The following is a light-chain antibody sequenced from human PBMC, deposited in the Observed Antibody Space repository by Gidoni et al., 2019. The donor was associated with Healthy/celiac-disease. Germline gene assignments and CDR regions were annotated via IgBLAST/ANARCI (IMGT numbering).Light chain of an antibody. CDR1: QSVSSY. CDR3: QQRSNWQT. Sequence: ELVLTQSPATLSLSPGERATLSCRASQSVSSYLAWYQQKPGQAPRLLIYDASNRATGIPARCSGSGSGTDFTLTISSLEPEDFAVYYCQQRSNWQTFGGGTKVEIK. CDR2: DAS. V-gene: IGKV3-11*01. J-gene: IGKJ4*01.